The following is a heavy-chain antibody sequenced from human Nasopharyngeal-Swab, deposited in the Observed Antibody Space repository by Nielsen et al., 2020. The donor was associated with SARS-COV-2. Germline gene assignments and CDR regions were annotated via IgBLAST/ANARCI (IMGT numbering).Heavy chain of an antibody. CDR3: ARALPGLMAFDI. Sequence: SETLSLTFTVSGFFFSSYYWTWIRQSPGEGLEWIGSNYNSGSTSYSSSLKTRVTISVDTSKSQFSLKLSSVTAADTAMYYCARALPGLMAFDIWGQGTMVTVSS. V-gene: IGHV4-59*01. CDR2: NYNSGST. CDR1: GFFFSSYY. J-gene: IGHJ3*02.